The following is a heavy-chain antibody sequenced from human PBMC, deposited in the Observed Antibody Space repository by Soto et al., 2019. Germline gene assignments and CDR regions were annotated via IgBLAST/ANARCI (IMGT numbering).Heavy chain of an antibody. Sequence: QVQLVQSGAEVKKPGASVKVSCKTSGYTFTRYSISWVRQAPGQGLEWMGWISAYNGDTNYAQNLQGRATMSTDASTSTAYMELRSLRSDDTAMYYCARDHAGSGWFRFDYWGQGTLVTVSS. V-gene: IGHV1-18*01. J-gene: IGHJ4*02. CDR1: GYTFTRYS. CDR3: ARDHAGSGWFRFDY. D-gene: IGHD6-19*01. CDR2: ISAYNGDT.